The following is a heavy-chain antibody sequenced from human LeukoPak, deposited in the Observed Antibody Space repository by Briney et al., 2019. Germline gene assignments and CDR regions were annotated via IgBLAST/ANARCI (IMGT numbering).Heavy chain of an antibody. V-gene: IGHV4-61*02. J-gene: IGHJ4*02. CDR1: GGSISSGSYY. D-gene: IGHD3-22*01. CDR2: IYTSGST. CDR3: ATHDKTSSGYYGC. Sequence: SQTLSLTCTVSGGSISSGSYYWSWIRQPAGKGLEWIGRIYTSGSTNYNPSLKSRVTISVDTSKNQFSLKLSSVTAADTAVYYCATHDKTSSGYYGCWGQGTLVTVSS.